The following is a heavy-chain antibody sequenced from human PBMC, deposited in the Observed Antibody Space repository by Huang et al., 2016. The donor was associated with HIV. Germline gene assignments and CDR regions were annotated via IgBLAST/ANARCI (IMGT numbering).Heavy chain of an antibody. V-gene: IGHV1-18*01. CDR1: GYTFTSYG. CDR3: ARDPKYHRIGYYRQRRGIDI. CDR2: ISAYSGDT. J-gene: IGHJ3*02. D-gene: IGHD3-22*01. Sequence: QIQLMQSGPELKQPGASVKVSCKASGYTFTSYGITWVRQAPGQGPEWRGWISAYSGDTKYAKKFQGRVTLTTDTSTNIAYMELRSLRADDTAKYYCARDPKYHRIGYYRQRRGIDIWGQGTMVIVSS.